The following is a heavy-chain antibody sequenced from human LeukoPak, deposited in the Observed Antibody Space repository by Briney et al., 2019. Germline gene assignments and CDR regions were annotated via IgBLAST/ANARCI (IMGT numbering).Heavy chain of an antibody. CDR2: ISAYNGNT. Sequence: ASVKVSCKASGYTFTSYGISWVRQAPGQGLECMGWISAYNGNTNYAQKLQGRVTMTTDTSTSTAYMELRSLRSDDTAVYYCAREMEDYVWGSYRYTTFDYWGQGTLVTVSS. J-gene: IGHJ4*02. V-gene: IGHV1-18*01. D-gene: IGHD3-16*02. CDR1: GYTFTSYG. CDR3: AREMEDYVWGSYRYTTFDY.